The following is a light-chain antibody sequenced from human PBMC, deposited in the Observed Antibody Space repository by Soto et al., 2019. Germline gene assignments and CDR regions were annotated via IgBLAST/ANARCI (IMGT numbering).Light chain of an antibody. CDR2: SNN. Sequence: QSVLTQPPSESGNPGQRVTISCSGSRSNIGSNTVNWYQQLPGTAPKFLIYSNNQRPSGVPKRFSGSKSGTSASLAISGLQSEDEADYYCATWDDSLNGHVVFGGGTKLTVL. CDR3: ATWDDSLNGHVV. V-gene: IGLV1-44*01. CDR1: RSNIGSNT. J-gene: IGLJ2*01.